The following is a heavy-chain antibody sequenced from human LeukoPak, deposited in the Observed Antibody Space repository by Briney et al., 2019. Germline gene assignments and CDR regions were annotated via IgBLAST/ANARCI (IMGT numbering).Heavy chain of an antibody. D-gene: IGHD3-3*01. CDR3: ARASYYDFWSGYSSDYYYYMDV. J-gene: IGHJ6*03. V-gene: IGHV3-48*02. CDR1: GFTFSSYS. Sequence: GGSLRLSCAASGFTFSSYSMNWVRQAPGKGLEWVSYISSSSSTIYYADSVKGRFTISRDNDKNSLYLQMNSLRDEDTAVYYCARASYYDFWSGYSSDYYYYMDVWGKGTTVTVSS. CDR2: ISSSSSTI.